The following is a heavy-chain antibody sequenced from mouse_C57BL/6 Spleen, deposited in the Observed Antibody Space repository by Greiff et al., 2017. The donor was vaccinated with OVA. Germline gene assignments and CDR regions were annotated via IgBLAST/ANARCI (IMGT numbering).Heavy chain of an antibody. V-gene: IGHV1-64*01. CDR3: ARDYYGSSLYD. J-gene: IGHJ2*01. CDR1: GYTFTSYW. CDR2: IHPNSSST. Sequence: VQLQQSGAELVKPGASVKLSCKASGYTFTSYWMHWVKQRPGQGLEWIGMIHPNSSSTNYNEKFKSKAKLTVDKSSSTAYMQLSSLTSEDSAVYYCARDYYGSSLYDWGQGTTRTVTA. D-gene: IGHD1-1*01.